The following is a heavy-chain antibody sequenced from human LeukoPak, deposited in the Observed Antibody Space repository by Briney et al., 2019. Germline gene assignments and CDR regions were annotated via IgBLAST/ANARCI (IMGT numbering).Heavy chain of an antibody. D-gene: IGHD7-27*01. J-gene: IGHJ4*02. CDR3: ARDQDHWGVGGLDY. V-gene: IGHV3-30-3*01. CDR1: GFTFSSYA. CDR2: ISYDGSNK. Sequence: PGRSLRLSCAASGFTFSSYAMHWVRQAPGKGLEWVAVISYDGSNKYYADSVKGRFTISRDNSKNTLYLQMNSLRAEDTAVYYCARDQDHWGVGGLDYWGQGTLVTVSS.